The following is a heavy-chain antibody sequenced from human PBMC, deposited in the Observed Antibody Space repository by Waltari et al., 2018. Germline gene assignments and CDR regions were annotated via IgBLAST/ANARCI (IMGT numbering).Heavy chain of an antibody. CDR1: GCSISSGSYY. D-gene: IGHD2-15*01. CDR2: IYTSGNT. Sequence: QVQLQESGPGLVKPSQTLSLTCTVSGCSISSGSYYWSWIRQPAGKGLGWIGYIYTSGNTNYNPTLKSRVTITGDTAKDQFSPELSSVAAADTAGYYCARGGVCSGGSCFLSEFDPWGQGTLVTVSS. V-gene: IGHV4-61*09. CDR3: ARGGVCSGGSCFLSEFDP. J-gene: IGHJ5*02.